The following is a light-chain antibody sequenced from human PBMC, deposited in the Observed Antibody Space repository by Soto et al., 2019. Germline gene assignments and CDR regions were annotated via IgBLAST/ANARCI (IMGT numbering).Light chain of an antibody. V-gene: IGKV3-11*01. J-gene: IGKJ5*01. CDR2: DTS. CDR3: QQRSSWPPT. CDR1: QSVSSN. Sequence: EIAMTQSPATLSVSPGERATLSCRASQSVSSNLAWYQQKPGQTPRLLIYDTSIRATGVPARFSGSGSGTDFTLTISSLEPEDFAVYYCQQRSSWPPTFGQGTRLEIK.